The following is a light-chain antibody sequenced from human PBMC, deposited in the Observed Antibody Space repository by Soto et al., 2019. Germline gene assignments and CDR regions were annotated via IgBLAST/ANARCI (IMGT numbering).Light chain of an antibody. V-gene: IGKV3-11*01. CDR3: QQRSNWPPYT. J-gene: IGKJ2*01. CDR1: QSVSRY. Sequence: EIVLTQSPATLSLSPGERATLSCRASQSVSRYLAWYQQQPGQAPRLLIYDASNRATGIPAMFSGSGSGTDFTLTISSLEPEDFAVYYCQQRSNWPPYTFGHGTKLEIK. CDR2: DAS.